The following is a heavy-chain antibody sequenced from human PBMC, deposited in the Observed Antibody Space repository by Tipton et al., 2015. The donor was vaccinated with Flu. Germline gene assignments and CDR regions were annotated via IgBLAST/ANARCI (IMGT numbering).Heavy chain of an antibody. CDR1: GFTVSSNY. CDR2: IYSGGST. CDR3: AVGYTPYYFDY. Sequence: LRLSCAASGFTVSSNYMSWVRQAPGKGLEWVSVIYSGGSTYYADSVKGRFTISRDNSKNTLYLQMNSLGAEDTAVYYCAVGYTPYYFDYWGQGTLVTVSS. D-gene: IGHD6-13*01. V-gene: IGHV3-53*01. J-gene: IGHJ4*02.